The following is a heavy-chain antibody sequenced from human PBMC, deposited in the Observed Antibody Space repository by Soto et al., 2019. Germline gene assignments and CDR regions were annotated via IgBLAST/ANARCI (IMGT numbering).Heavy chain of an antibody. CDR3: ARGGGVGVAGSAAFDM. D-gene: IGHD3-3*01. CDR2: INPATGAA. CDR1: GYPVTAYY. Sequence: QLHLVQSGAVVKKPGASVTVSCSASGYPVTAYYMHWVRQAPGRGLEWMGGINPATGAAKYTQTLQARVTMTRDTSTSTVFMELSGLTAGATAVFYCARGGGVGVAGSAAFDMWGQGTLVTVSS. V-gene: IGHV1-2*02. J-gene: IGHJ3*02.